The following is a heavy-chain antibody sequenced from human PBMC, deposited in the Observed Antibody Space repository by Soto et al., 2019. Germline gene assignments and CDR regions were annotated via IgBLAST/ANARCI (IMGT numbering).Heavy chain of an antibody. CDR1: GVTFNRYA. D-gene: IGHD2-2*01. Sequence: QAQLVESGGGMVQPGRSLRLSCVASGVTFNRYAMHWVRQAPGKGLEWVAVISYDGSKKYYADSVKGRFTISRDNSNNNLELQMNTLKAEDSAVYSCARDHQYQLPSDVWGQGTTVTVS. CDR2: ISYDGSKK. J-gene: IGHJ6*02. CDR3: ARDHQYQLPSDV. V-gene: IGHV3-30*04.